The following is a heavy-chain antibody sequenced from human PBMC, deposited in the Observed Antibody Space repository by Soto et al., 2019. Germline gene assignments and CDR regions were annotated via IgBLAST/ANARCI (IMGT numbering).Heavy chain of an antibody. Sequence: TGGSLRLSCAASGFTFSSYWMHWVRQAPGKGLVWVSRINSDGSSTSYADSVKGRFTISRDNAKSTLYLQMNSLRAEDTAVYYCARVNYDFWSGYRWFDPWGQGTLVTVSS. V-gene: IGHV3-74*01. J-gene: IGHJ5*02. CDR3: ARVNYDFWSGYRWFDP. CDR2: INSDGSST. D-gene: IGHD3-3*01. CDR1: GFTFSSYW.